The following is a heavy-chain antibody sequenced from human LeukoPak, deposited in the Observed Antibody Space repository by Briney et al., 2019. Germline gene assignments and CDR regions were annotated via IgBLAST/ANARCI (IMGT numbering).Heavy chain of an antibody. CDR1: GDSVSSNSAA. CDR3: ARDRWLRFHDYYGMDV. Sequence: SQTLSLTCAISGDSVSSNSAAWNWIRQSPSRGLEWLGRTYYRSKWYNDYAVSVKSRITINPDTSKNQFSLQLNSVTPEAVYYCARDRWLRFHDYYGMDVWGQGTTVTVSS. D-gene: IGHD5-12*01. J-gene: IGHJ6*02. CDR2: TYYRSKWYN. V-gene: IGHV6-1*01.